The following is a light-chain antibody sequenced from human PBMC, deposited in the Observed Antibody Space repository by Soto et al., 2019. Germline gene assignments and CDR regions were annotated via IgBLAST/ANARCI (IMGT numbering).Light chain of an antibody. Sequence: EFVFTQSPGTLSLSPGERATLSCSASQTVRNNYLAWYQQKPGQAPRLLIYDASSRATGIPDRFSGGGSGTEFTLTISSLQPDDFATYYCQHYNSYSEAFGQGTKVDIK. J-gene: IGKJ1*01. CDR1: QTVRNNY. V-gene: IGKV3-20*01. CDR3: QHYNSYSEA. CDR2: DAS.